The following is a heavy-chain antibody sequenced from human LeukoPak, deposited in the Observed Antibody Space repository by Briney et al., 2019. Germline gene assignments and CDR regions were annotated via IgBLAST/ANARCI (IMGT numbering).Heavy chain of an antibody. V-gene: IGHV3-7*01. Sequence: GGSLRLSCVSSGFTFSNYWMKWVRQAPGEGLEWVASINEDGSGKFSVGSVKDRITISRDNTRNSLDLQINSLTVEDTAIYYCARDDGDVWGTGTTVTVSS. CDR1: GFTFSNYW. CDR2: INEDGSGK. J-gene: IGHJ6*04. CDR3: ARDDGDV.